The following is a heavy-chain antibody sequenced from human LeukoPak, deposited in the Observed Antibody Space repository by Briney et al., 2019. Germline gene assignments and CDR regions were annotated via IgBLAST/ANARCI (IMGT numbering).Heavy chain of an antibody. V-gene: IGHV1-18*01. Sequence: ASVKVSCKASGYTFTSYGISWVRQAPGQGLEWMGWISAYNGNTNYAQKLQGRVTMTTDTFTSTAYMELRSLRSDDTAVYYCARDWKPGTTGVPPGYWGQGTLVTVSS. CDR2: ISAYNGNT. CDR3: ARDWKPGTTGVPPGY. D-gene: IGHD1-7*01. CDR1: GYTFTSYG. J-gene: IGHJ4*02.